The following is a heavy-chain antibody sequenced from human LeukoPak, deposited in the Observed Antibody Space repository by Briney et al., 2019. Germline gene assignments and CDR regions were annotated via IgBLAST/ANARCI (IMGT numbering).Heavy chain of an antibody. J-gene: IGHJ4*02. D-gene: IGHD3-10*01. CDR3: ARAPPGDRGVGYFDY. CDR2: ISYSGST. Sequence: SETLSLTCSVSGASISSYFWSWIRQPPGKGLEWIGDISYSGSTNHNPSLMTRVTVSVDTSKNQFSLKLSSVTAADTAVYYCARAPPGDRGVGYFDYWGQGALVTVSS. V-gene: IGHV4-59*01. CDR1: GASISSYF.